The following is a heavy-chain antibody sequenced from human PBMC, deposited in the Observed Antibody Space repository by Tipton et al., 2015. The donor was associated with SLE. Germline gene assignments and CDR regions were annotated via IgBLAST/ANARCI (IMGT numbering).Heavy chain of an antibody. CDR1: GYTFTSYD. Sequence: QLVQSGAEVKKPGASVKVSCKASGYTFTSYDINWVRQATGQGLEWMGWMNPNSGNTGYAQKFQGRVTMTRNTSISTAYMELSSLRSEDTAVYYCAGGGYYDFWSGPDAFDIWGQGTMVTVSS. CDR2: MNPNSGNT. D-gene: IGHD3-3*01. J-gene: IGHJ3*02. CDR3: AGGGYYDFWSGPDAFDI. V-gene: IGHV1-8*01.